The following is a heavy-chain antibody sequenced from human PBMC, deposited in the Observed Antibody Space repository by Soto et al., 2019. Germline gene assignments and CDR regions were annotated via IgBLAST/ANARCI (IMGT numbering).Heavy chain of an antibody. CDR1: GDSVSSTSAA. D-gene: IGHD6-19*01. CDR3: ARGSYYSGWV. Sequence: SQTLSLTCAISGDSVSSTSAAWSWIRQSPSRGLEWLGRTYYRSKWYSDYAVSVKSRITINPDTSKNQFSLQLNSVTPEDTAVYYCARGSYYSGWVWGQGTLVTVSS. CDR2: TYYRSKWYS. J-gene: IGHJ4*02. V-gene: IGHV6-1*01.